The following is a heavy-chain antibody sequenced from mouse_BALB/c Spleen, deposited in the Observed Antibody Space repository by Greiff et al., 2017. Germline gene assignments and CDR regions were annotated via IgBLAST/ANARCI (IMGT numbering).Heavy chain of an antibody. CDR1: GYTFTSYT. J-gene: IGHJ3*01. CDR3: ARSLQGPFAY. V-gene: IGHV1-4*01. D-gene: IGHD3-3*01. Sequence: VQVVESGAELARPGASVKMSCKASGYTFTSYTMHWVKQRPGQGLEWIGYINPSSGYTNYNQKFKDKATLTADKSSSTAYMQLSSLTSEDSAVYYCARSLQGPFAYWGQGTLVTVSA. CDR2: INPSSGYT.